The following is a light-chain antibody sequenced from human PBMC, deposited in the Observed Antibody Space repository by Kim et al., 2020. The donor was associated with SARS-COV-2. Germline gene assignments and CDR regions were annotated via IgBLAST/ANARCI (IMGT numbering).Light chain of an antibody. CDR1: NSDIGGYNY. CDR2: DVT. CDR3: SSYTRSKTWV. V-gene: IGLV2-14*03. J-gene: IGLJ3*02. Sequence: GKSITISCTGTNSDIGGYNYVSWYQQHPGKAPKLMIFDVTERPSGVSNRFSGSKSGNTASLTISGLQAEDESDYYCSSYTRSKTWVFGGGTQLTVL.